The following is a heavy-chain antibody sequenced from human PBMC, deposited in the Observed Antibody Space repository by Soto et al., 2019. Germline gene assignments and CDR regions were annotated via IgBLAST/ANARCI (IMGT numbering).Heavy chain of an antibody. CDR3: ASYDRSGYYNFDY. CDR1: GGSISNGGYY. Sequence: QVQLQESGPGLVKPSQTLSLTCTVSGGSISNGGYYWSWIRQHPGKGLEWIGYIYYSGSTYYNPSLKSRAIISLDTSKNQISLKLSSVTAADTAVYYCASYDRSGYYNFDYWGQGTLVTVSS. CDR2: IYYSGST. J-gene: IGHJ4*02. D-gene: IGHD3-22*01. V-gene: IGHV4-31*03.